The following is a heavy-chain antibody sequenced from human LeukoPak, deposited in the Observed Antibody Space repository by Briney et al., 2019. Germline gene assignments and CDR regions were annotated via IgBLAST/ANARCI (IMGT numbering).Heavy chain of an antibody. J-gene: IGHJ3*02. V-gene: IGHV3-23*01. D-gene: IGHD3-22*01. CDR1: GFTFSSYA. CDR2: ISGSGGST. Sequence: GGSLRLSCAASGFTFSSYAMSWVRQAPGKGLEWVSAISGSGGSTYYADSVKGRFTISRDNSKNTLYLQMNSLRAEDTAVYYCAAKRPDSSGSIGGAFDIWGQGTMVTVSS. CDR3: AAKRPDSSGSIGGAFDI.